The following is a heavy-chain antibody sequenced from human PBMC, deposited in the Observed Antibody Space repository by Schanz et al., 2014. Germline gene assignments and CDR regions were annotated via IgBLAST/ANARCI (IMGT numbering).Heavy chain of an antibody. CDR2: IYTSGST. J-gene: IGHJ6*02. Sequence: QVQLQESGPGLVKSSETLSLTCTVSGGSISSFYWGWIRQPAGKGLEWIGRIYTSGSTNYNPSLKRRVTMSLDTSKNQFSLNRGSVTAADTAVYYCARDEQGFDVWGQGTTVIVSS. CDR3: ARDEQGFDV. V-gene: IGHV4-4*07. CDR1: GGSISSFY.